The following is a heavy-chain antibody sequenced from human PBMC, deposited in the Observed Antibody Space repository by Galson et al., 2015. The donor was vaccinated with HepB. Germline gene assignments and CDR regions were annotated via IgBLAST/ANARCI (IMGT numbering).Heavy chain of an antibody. V-gene: IGHV1-46*01. D-gene: IGHD2-2*01. CDR3: ARSDCSSTSCSLGDYYYGMDV. CDR2: INPNGGST. CDR1: GYTFTTYR. J-gene: IGHJ6*02. Sequence: SVKVSCKATGYTFTTYRMHWVRQAPGQGLEWMGLINPNGGSTSYAQKFLGRVAMTRDTSASTVSMELSSLRYDDAAVYYCARSDCSSTSCSLGDYYYGMDVWGQGTTVTVSS.